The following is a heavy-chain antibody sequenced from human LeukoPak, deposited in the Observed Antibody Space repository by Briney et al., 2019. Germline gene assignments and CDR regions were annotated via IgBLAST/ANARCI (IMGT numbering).Heavy chain of an antibody. CDR3: ARDEVGG. V-gene: IGHV3-30*19. Sequence: GGSLRLSCAASGFTFSNFGMHWVRQAPGKGLEWVAVISYDGSNKYYADSVKGRFTISRDNSKNTLYLQMNSLRAEDTAVYYCARDEVGGWGQGTLVTVSS. J-gene: IGHJ4*02. CDR2: ISYDGSNK. D-gene: IGHD4-23*01. CDR1: GFTFSNFG.